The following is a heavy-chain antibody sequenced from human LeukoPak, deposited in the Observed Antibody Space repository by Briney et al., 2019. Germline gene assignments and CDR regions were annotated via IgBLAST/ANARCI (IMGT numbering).Heavy chain of an antibody. Sequence: GGSLRLSCAASGFTFSSYWMSWVRQAPGKGLEWVANIKKDGSEKYYVDSVKGRFTISRDNAKTSLYLQMNSLRAEDTAVYYCAREVDYYYDSSGYCMDVWGKGTTVTVSS. D-gene: IGHD3-22*01. CDR1: GFTFSSYW. J-gene: IGHJ6*04. V-gene: IGHV3-7*01. CDR2: IKKDGSEK. CDR3: AREVDYYYDSSGYCMDV.